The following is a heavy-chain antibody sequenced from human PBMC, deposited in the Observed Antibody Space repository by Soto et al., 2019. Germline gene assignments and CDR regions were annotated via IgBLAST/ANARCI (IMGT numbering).Heavy chain of an antibody. D-gene: IGHD4-4*01. Sequence: QVQLQESGPGLVKPSQTLSLTCTVSDGSISSGGYYWSWICQHPGKGLEWIGYIYYSGSTYYNPSLKSRVTISVDTSKNQFSLKLSSVTAADTVVYYCARDMRLQGYYYGMDVWGQGTTVTVSS. J-gene: IGHJ6*02. CDR1: DGSISSGGYY. CDR2: IYYSGST. V-gene: IGHV4-31*03. CDR3: ARDMRLQGYYYGMDV.